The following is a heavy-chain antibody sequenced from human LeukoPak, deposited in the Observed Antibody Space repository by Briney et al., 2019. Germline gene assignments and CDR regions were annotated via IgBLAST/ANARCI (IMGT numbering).Heavy chain of an antibody. J-gene: IGHJ4*02. CDR3: ARLGGLWPRRVED. CDR2: IYYSGSN. V-gene: IGHV4-59*01. D-gene: IGHD5-18*01. Sequence: SETLSLTCTVSGGSISSYHWSWIRQPPGKGLEWIGYIYYSGSNNYNPSLKSRVTISLDTSKNQFSLRLCSVTAADTAVYYCARLGGLWPRRVEDWGQGTLVTVSS. CDR1: GGSISSYH.